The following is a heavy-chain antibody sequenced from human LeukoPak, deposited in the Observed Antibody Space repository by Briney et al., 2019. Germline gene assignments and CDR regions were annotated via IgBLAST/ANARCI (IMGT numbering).Heavy chain of an antibody. Sequence: GGSLRLSCAASGFTFSNFGMHWVRQAPGKGLEWVAFIRYDGSNKYYADSVKGRFTISRDNSKNTLYLQMNSLRAEDTAVYYCAKDGGSSWYGYYYYYYYMDVWGKGTTVTVSS. J-gene: IGHJ6*03. CDR2: IRYDGSNK. D-gene: IGHD6-13*01. CDR3: AKDGGSSWYGYYYYYYYMDV. CDR1: GFTFSNFG. V-gene: IGHV3-30*02.